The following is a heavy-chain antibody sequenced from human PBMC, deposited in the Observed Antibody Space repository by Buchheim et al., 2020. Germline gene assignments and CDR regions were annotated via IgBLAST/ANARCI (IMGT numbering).Heavy chain of an antibody. D-gene: IGHD3-10*01. CDR1: GFTFVNVA. V-gene: IGHV3-23*01. J-gene: IGHJ4*02. CDR3: ARSRLLDY. Sequence: EVQLLESGGGLVQPGEPLRLSCEASGFTFVNVAMHWFRQAPGKGLEWVSSAGTGGAGFYAESVKGRFSVSRGNSRNTLYLYMTSLRAEDTAIYYCARSRLLDYWSQGT. CDR2: SAGTGGAG.